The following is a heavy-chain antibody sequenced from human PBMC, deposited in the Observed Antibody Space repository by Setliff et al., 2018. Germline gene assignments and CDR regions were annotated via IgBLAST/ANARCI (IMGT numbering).Heavy chain of an antibody. D-gene: IGHD1-1*01. V-gene: IGHV4-39*01. CDR2: IHYRGTT. Sequence: PSETLSLTCAVTGASINSLSWWSWVRQSPGKGLEWIGRIHYRGTTYSNVSLASRLTISVDTSKNQFSLQLTSVTAADTAVYYCARTGTYRYFDSWGQGTRVTVSS. CDR1: GASINSLSW. J-gene: IGHJ4*02. CDR3: ARTGTYRYFDS.